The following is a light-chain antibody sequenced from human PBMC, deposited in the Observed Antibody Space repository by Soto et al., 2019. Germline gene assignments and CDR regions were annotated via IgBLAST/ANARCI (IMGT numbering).Light chain of an antibody. V-gene: IGKV3-20*01. CDR2: GAS. CDR3: QQDGSS. J-gene: IGKJ1*01. Sequence: EIVLTQSPGTLSLSPGERATLSCRASQSASSSYLAWYQQKPGQTPRLLIFGASSRATGIPDRFSGSGSGTDFTLTISRLEPEDFAVYYCQQDGSSFGQGTKVDIK. CDR1: QSASSSY.